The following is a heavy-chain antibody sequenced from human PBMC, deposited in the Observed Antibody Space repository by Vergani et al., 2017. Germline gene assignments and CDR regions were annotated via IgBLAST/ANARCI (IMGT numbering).Heavy chain of an antibody. Sequence: EVQLVESGGDLVQPGRSLRLSCTASGFTFGYYAMDWFRQAPGQGREWVGGIRSKAYGQATIYAASVKGRFTISRDDSKSIAYLQMNNLQTEDTAMYYFVRDQVTILRGSGALVIWGQGTMVTVSS. V-gene: IGHV3-49*03. CDR2: IRSKAYGQAT. J-gene: IGHJ3*02. CDR3: VRDQVTILRGSGALVI. D-gene: IGHD3-10*01. CDR1: GFTFGYYA.